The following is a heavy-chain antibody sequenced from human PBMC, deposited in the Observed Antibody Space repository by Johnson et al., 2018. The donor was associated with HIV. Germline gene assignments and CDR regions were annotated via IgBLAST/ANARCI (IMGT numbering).Heavy chain of an antibody. CDR3: ARDEGLRSWAFDI. Sequence: VQLVESGGGVVQPGRSLRLSCAASGFTFSSYAMHWVRQAPGKGLEWVAVISYDGSNKYYADSVKGRFTISRDNSKNTLYLQMNSLRAEDTAVYYCARDEGLRSWAFDIWGQGTMVTVSS. CDR1: GFTFSSYA. CDR2: ISYDGSNK. V-gene: IGHV3-30-3*01. D-gene: IGHD4-17*01. J-gene: IGHJ3*02.